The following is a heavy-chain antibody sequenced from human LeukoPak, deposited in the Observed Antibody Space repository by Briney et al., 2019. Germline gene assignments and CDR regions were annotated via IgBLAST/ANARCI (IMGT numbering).Heavy chain of an antibody. CDR3: ARDQKVGATPYFGMDV. CDR1: GYTFTSYD. J-gene: IGHJ6*02. D-gene: IGHD1-26*01. Sequence: ASVKVSCKASGYTFTSYDINWVRQATGQGLEWMGRIIPMLETVNYAQKFQGRVTIIADKLTSTAYMELSSLRSEDTAVYYCARDQKVGATPYFGMDVWGQGTTVTVSS. V-gene: IGHV1-69*04. CDR2: IIPMLETV.